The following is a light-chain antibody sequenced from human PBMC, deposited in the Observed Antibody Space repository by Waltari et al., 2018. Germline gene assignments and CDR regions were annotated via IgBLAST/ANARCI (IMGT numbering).Light chain of an antibody. CDR1: QGSNTY. Sequence: AIRMTQSPSSFSASTGDRVTMTCRASQGSNTYVAWYQQKPGKAPNLLIYAASTLQSGVPSRFSGSGSGTDFTLTISCLQSEDFATYYCQQYYNYPYTFGQGTKVEIK. CDR2: AAS. CDR3: QQYYNYPYT. J-gene: IGKJ2*01. V-gene: IGKV1-8*01.